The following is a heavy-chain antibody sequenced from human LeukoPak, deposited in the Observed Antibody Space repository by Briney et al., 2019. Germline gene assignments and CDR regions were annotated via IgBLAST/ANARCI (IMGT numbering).Heavy chain of an antibody. D-gene: IGHD2-2*01. CDR2: ISAYNGNT. Sequence: VASVKVSCKASGYTFTSYGISWVRQAPGQGLEWMGWISAYNGNTNYAQKLQGRVTMTTDTSTSTAYMELRSLRSDDTAVYYCARDWLEDIVVVPAAIPLDYWGQGTLVTVSS. CDR1: GYTFTSYG. CDR3: ARDWLEDIVVVPAAIPLDY. V-gene: IGHV1-18*01. J-gene: IGHJ4*02.